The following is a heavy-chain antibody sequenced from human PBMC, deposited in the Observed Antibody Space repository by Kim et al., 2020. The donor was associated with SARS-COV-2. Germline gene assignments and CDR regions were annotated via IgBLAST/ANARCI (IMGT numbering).Heavy chain of an antibody. CDR3: ARQGTHNSSSWYGMDV. Sequence: KFQGRVTMTRDTSTGTVYMELSSLRSEDTAVYYCARQGTHNSSSWYGMDVWGQGTTVTVSS. V-gene: IGHV1-46*01. D-gene: IGHD6-13*01. J-gene: IGHJ6*02.